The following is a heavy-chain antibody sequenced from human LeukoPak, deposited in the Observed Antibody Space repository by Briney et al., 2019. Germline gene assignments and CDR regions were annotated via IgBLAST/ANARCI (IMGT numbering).Heavy chain of an antibody. CDR2: INHSGST. CDR3: ARVTAMAANNWFDP. CDR1: GGSFSGYY. D-gene: IGHD5-18*01. J-gene: IGHJ5*02. V-gene: IGHV4-34*01. Sequence: SETLSLTCAVYGGSFSGYYWSWIRQPPGKGLEWIGEINHSGSTNYNPSLKSRVTISVDTSKNQFSLKQSSVTAADTAVYYCARVTAMAANNWFDPWGQGTLVTVSS.